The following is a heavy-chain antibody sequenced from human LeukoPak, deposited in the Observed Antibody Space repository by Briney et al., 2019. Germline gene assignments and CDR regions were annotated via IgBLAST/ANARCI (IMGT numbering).Heavy chain of an antibody. CDR3: ARVDPYDAFDI. CDR2: IYHGGST. J-gene: IGHJ3*02. CDR1: GGSISNDTYS. V-gene: IGHV4-30-2*01. Sequence: SETLSLTCTVSGGSISNDTYSWSWVRQPPGKGLEWIGYIYHGGSTYYNPSLKSRVTITVDRSRSQFSLNLSSVTAADTAVYYCARVDPYDAFDIWGQGTMVTVSS.